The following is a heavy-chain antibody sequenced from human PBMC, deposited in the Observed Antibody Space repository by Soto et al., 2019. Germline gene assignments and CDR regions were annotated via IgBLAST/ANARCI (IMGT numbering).Heavy chain of an antibody. Sequence: PGGSLRLSCTASGFTFGDYAMSWVRQAPGKGLEWVGFIRSKAYGGTTEYAASVKGRFTISRDDSKSIAYLQMNSLKTEDTAVYYCTLLLGYCSGGSCYPSLWGQGTLVTVSS. CDR1: GFTFGDYA. CDR3: TLLLGYCSGGSCYPSL. D-gene: IGHD2-15*01. J-gene: IGHJ4*02. CDR2: IRSKAYGGTT. V-gene: IGHV3-49*04.